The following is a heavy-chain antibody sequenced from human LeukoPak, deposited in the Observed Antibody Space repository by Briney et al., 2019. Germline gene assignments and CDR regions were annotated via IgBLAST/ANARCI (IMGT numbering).Heavy chain of an antibody. CDR3: AKLDPVLAVAATGFDY. CDR1: GFTVSNSY. J-gene: IGHJ4*02. V-gene: IGHV3-53*01. Sequence: GGSLRLSCAASGFTVSNSYMTWVRQTPGKGLEWVSVIYSGGSTYYADSVKGRFTISRDNSKNTLYLQMNRLRAEDTAVFYCAKLDPVLAVAATGFDYWGQGTLVTVSS. CDR2: IYSGGST. D-gene: IGHD6-19*01.